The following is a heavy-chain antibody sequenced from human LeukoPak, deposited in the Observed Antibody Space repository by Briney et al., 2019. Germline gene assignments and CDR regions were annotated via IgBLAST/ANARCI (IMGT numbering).Heavy chain of an antibody. V-gene: IGHV1-2*02. D-gene: IGHD5-24*01. Sequence: ASMKLSCKASGYTFTDYYLHWVRQAPGQGLEWMGWINPNSGGTNYAQTFQGRVTMTRDTSITTAYLELSRLRSDDTAVYYCARIGYNHYFDYWGQGTLVTVSS. J-gene: IGHJ4*02. CDR2: INPNSGGT. CDR3: ARIGYNHYFDY. CDR1: GYTFTDYY.